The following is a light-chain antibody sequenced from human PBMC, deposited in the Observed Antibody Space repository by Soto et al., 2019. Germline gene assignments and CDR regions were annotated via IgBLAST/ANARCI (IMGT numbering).Light chain of an antibody. V-gene: IGKV3-11*01. CDR2: DAS. Sequence: EIVLTQSPAPLSLSPGARATLSCRTSQSVSSYFAGYQQKPGRAPRPLIYDASNRTTGIPARFIGSVYGTEYTLKISSLEPEDFAVYYCQQRSNWPITFGQGTRLEI. CDR3: QQRSNWPIT. J-gene: IGKJ5*01. CDR1: QSVSSY.